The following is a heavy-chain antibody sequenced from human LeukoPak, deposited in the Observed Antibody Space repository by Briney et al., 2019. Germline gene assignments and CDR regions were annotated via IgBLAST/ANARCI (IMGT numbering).Heavy chain of an antibody. J-gene: IGHJ4*02. D-gene: IGHD7-27*01. Sequence: PSETLSLTCTVSGGSISSGDYYWSWIRQPPGKGLEWIGYIYYSGSTYYNPSLKSRVTISVDTPKNQFSLKLSSVTAADTAVYYCARALGSGDYDDYWGQGTLVTVSS. CDR3: ARALGSGDYDDY. CDR2: IYYSGST. CDR1: GGSISSGDYY. V-gene: IGHV4-30-4*01.